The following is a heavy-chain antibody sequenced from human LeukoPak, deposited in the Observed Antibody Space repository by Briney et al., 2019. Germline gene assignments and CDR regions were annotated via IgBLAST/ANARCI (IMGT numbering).Heavy chain of an antibody. CDR2: ISSSSSYT. CDR1: GXNFGDYY. CDR3: AKSSGYSYGYFAY. Sequence: GGSLRLSCAASGXNFGDYYLGWIRQAPGKGLEWVSHISSSSSYTKYADSVKGRFTISRDNSKNTLYLQMNSLRAEDTAVYYCAKSSGYSYGYFAYWGQGTLVTVSS. D-gene: IGHD5-18*01. V-gene: IGHV3-11*03. J-gene: IGHJ4*02.